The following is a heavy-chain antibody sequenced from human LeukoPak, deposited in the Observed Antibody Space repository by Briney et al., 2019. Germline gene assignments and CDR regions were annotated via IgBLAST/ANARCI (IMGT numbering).Heavy chain of an antibody. V-gene: IGHV1-18*01. CDR2: ISAYNGNT. Sequence: ASVKVSCKASGYTFTSYGISWVRQAPGQGLEWMGWISAYNGNTNYAQKLQGRVTMTTDTSTSTANMELRSLRSDDTAVYYCARDGPLVRGVTDFDYWGQGTLVTVSS. J-gene: IGHJ4*02. CDR3: ARDGPLVRGVTDFDY. CDR1: GYTFTSYG. D-gene: IGHD3-10*01.